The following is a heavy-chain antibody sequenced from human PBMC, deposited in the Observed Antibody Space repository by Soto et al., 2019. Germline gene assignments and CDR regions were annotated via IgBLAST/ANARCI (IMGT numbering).Heavy chain of an antibody. CDR3: AKDVYDFWSGYSPYYYYYYYMDV. D-gene: IGHD3-3*01. J-gene: IGHJ6*03. V-gene: IGHV3-23*01. CDR2: ISGSGGST. CDR1: GFTFSSYA. Sequence: GGSLRLSCAASGFTFSSYAMSWVRQAPGKGLEWVSAISGSGGSTYYADSVKGRFTISRDNSKNTLYLQMNSLRAEDTAVYYCAKDVYDFWSGYSPYYYYYYYMDVWGKGTTVTVSS.